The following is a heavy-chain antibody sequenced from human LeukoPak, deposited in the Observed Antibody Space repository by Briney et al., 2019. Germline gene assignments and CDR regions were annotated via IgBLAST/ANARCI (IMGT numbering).Heavy chain of an antibody. CDR2: MNPNSGNT. D-gene: IGHD5-18*01. CDR3: ASEGYRSGINFDY. J-gene: IGHJ4*02. Sequence: ASVKVSCKASGYTFTSYDINWVRQATGQGLEWMGWMNPNSGNTGYAQKFQGRVTMTRDTSTSTVYMELSSLRSEDTAVYYCASEGYRSGINFDYWGQGTLVTVSS. CDR1: GYTFTSYD. V-gene: IGHV1-8*01.